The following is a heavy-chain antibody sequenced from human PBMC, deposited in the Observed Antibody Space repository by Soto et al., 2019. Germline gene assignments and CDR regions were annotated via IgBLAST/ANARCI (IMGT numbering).Heavy chain of an antibody. CDR1: GYTFTRSG. CDR3: ARDRSALVKGLYYYGLDV. V-gene: IGHV1-18*01. D-gene: IGHD5-18*01. J-gene: IGHJ6*02. Sequence: GASVKVSCKASGYTFTRSGISWVRQAPGQGLEWMGWISTYNGDTNYAQTFQGRVTMTTDTSIRTADMELSRLTSDDTAMYYCARDRSALVKGLYYYGLDVWGQGTPVTVSS. CDR2: ISTYNGDT.